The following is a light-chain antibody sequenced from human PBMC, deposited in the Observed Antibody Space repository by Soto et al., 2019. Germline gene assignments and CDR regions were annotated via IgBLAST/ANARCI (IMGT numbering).Light chain of an antibody. J-gene: IGLJ1*01. CDR3: SSYTSSSLFV. CDR2: DVS. Sequence: QSALTQPASVSGSPGQSITISCTGTSSDVGGYNYVSWYQQHPGKAPKVMISDVSDRPSGVSNRFSGSKSGNTASLTISGLQAEDEADYYCSSYTSSSLFVFGPGTKLTVL. V-gene: IGLV2-14*03. CDR1: SSDVGGYNY.